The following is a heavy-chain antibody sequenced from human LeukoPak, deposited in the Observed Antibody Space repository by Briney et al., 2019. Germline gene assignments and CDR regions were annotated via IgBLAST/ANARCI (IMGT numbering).Heavy chain of an antibody. Sequence: SETLSLTSTVSGGSISSHYWTWIRQSPVKGLEWIGDISNSGSTSYNPSLKSRVTISIDTSKNQFSPKLSSVTAADTAVYYCGRDALVGYFSYYYMDVWGKGTTVTVSS. J-gene: IGHJ6*03. CDR1: GGSISSHY. V-gene: IGHV4-59*11. CDR2: ISNSGST. D-gene: IGHD2-15*01. CDR3: GRDALVGYFSYYYMDV.